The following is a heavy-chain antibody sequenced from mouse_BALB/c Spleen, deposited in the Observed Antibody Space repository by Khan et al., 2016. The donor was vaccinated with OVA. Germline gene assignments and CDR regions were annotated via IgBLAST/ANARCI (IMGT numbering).Heavy chain of an antibody. Sequence: QVQLKQSGPGLVAPSQSLSITCTVSGFSLTSYGVHWVRQPPGKGLEWLGVIWTGGSTNYNSALMSRLSTTKDNSKSQVFLKMNSLQTDDTAMYYCARYYGNYGWYFDVWGAGTTGTVSS. V-gene: IGHV2-9*02. CDR3: ARYYGNYGWYFDV. D-gene: IGHD2-1*01. J-gene: IGHJ1*01. CDR2: IWTGGST. CDR1: GFSLTSYG.